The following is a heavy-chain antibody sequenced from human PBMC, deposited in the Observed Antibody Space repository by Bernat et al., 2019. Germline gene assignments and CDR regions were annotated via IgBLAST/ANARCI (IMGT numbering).Heavy chain of an antibody. D-gene: IGHD3-22*01. CDR3: ARHGFGITRIVVAGDAFDI. CDR1: GGSISSSSYY. CDR2: IYYSGST. Sequence: QLQLQESGPGLVKPSETLSLTCTVSGGSISSSSYYWGWIRQPPGKGLEWIGSIYYSGSTYYNPSLKSRVTISVNTSKNQFSLKLSSVTAADTAVYYCARHGFGITRIVVAGDAFDIWGQGTMVTVSS. J-gene: IGHJ3*02. V-gene: IGHV4-39*01.